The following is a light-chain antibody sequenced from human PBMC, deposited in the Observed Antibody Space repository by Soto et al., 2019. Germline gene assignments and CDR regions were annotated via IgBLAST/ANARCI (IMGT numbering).Light chain of an antibody. J-gene: IGKJ3*01. CDR3: QQRSSWPFT. CDR2: GVS. V-gene: IGKV3D-20*02. CDR1: QSGRDMY. Sequence: EIVLTQSPGTLSLWPGERATLSCRASQSGRDMYLAWYQQKPGQPPRLLIYGVSSRAYGIPDRFSGSGSGTDFTLTISSLEPEDFAVYYCQQRSSWPFTFGPGTKVDI.